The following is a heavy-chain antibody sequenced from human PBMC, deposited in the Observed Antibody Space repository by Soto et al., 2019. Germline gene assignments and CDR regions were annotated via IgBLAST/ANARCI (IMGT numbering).Heavy chain of an antibody. CDR1: GYTFTSYG. CDR2: ISAYNGHT. D-gene: IGHD5-12*01. V-gene: IGHV1-18*01. CDR3: ARDISGYDLFY. Sequence: QVQLVQSGAEVKKPGASVKVSCKASGYTFTSYGISWVRQAPGQGLEWMGWISAYNGHTNYAQKLQGRVTMTTDTSTCTAYMELISRRSDDTAVYYSARDISGYDLFYWVQGTLVTDSS. J-gene: IGHJ4*02.